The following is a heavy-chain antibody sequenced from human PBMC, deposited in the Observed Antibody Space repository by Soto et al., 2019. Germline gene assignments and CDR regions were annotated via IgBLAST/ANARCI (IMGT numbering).Heavy chain of an antibody. CDR2: INHSGST. D-gene: IGHD3-10*01. CDR1: GGSFSGYY. V-gene: IGHV4-34*01. Sequence: PSETLSLTCAVYGGSFSGYYWSWIRQPPGKGLEWIGEINHSGSTNYNPSLKSRVTISVDTSKNQFSLKLSSVTAADTAVYYCARGRRARTMVRGVINLIYFDYWGQGTLVTVSS. CDR3: ARGRRARTMVRGVINLIYFDY. J-gene: IGHJ4*02.